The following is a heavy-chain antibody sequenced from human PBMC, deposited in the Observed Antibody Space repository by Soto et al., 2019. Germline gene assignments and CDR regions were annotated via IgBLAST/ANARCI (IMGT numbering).Heavy chain of an antibody. V-gene: IGHV2-70*01. D-gene: IGHD3-22*01. J-gene: IGHJ6*02. CDR3: ARIEQINDSSGYYSYYYGMDV. Sequence: VPTLGNPTQTLTLTCTFSGFSLSTSGMCVSWIRQPPGKALEWLALIDWDDDKYYSTSLKTRLTISKDTSKNQVVLTMANMDPVDTATYYCARIEQINDSSGYYSYYYGMDVWGQGTTVTVSS. CDR2: IDWDDDK. CDR1: GFSLSTSGMC.